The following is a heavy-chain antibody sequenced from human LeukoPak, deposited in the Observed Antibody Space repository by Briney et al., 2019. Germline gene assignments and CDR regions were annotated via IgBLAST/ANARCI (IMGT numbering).Heavy chain of an antibody. CDR1: GFTFSSYW. Sequence: GGSLRLSCAASGFTFSSYWMSWVRQAPGKGLEGVANIKQDGSEKYYVDSVKGRFTIPRDNAKNSLYLQMNSLRAEDTAVYYCARDRTIAVAGMGYYYYMDVWGKGTTVTVSS. CDR3: ARDRTIAVAGMGYYYYMDV. CDR2: IKQDGSEK. J-gene: IGHJ6*03. V-gene: IGHV3-7*01. D-gene: IGHD6-19*01.